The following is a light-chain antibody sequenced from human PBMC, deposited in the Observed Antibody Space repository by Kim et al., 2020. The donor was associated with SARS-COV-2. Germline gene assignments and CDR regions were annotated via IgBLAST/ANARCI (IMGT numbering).Light chain of an antibody. V-gene: IGKV1-39*01. J-gene: IGKJ5*01. CDR2: AAS. Sequence: DIQMTQSPSSLSASVGDRVTITCRASQSISTYLNWYQQKPGKVPKLLIFAASTLQSGVPSRFSGSGSGTDFTLTISTLQPEDFATYYGQQTYITSITFGQGTRLEIK. CDR1: QSISTY. CDR3: QQTYITSIT.